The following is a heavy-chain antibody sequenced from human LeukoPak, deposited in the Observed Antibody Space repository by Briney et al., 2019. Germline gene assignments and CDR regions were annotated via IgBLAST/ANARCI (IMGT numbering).Heavy chain of an antibody. V-gene: IGHV4-4*07. CDR3: ARDLVGATEYWFDP. J-gene: IGHJ5*02. CDR1: GGSISSYY. Sequence: SETLSLTCTVSGGSISSYYWSWIRQPAGKGLEWIGRIYTSGSTNYNPSLKSRVTMSVDTSKNRFSLKLSSVTAADTAVYYCARDLVGATEYWFDPWGQGTLVTVSS. CDR2: IYTSGST. D-gene: IGHD1-26*01.